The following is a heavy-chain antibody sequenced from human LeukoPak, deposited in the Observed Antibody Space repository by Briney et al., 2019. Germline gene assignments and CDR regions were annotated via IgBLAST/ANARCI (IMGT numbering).Heavy chain of an antibody. Sequence: GGSLRLSCAASGFTFSSYSMNWVRQAPGKGREWVSSISSSSSYIYYADSVKGRFTISRYNAKNSLYLQMNSLRAEDTAVYYCARETKYSSWFDPWGQGTLVTVSS. V-gene: IGHV3-21*01. D-gene: IGHD6-6*01. CDR3: ARETKYSSWFDP. CDR2: ISSSSSYI. CDR1: GFTFSSYS. J-gene: IGHJ5*02.